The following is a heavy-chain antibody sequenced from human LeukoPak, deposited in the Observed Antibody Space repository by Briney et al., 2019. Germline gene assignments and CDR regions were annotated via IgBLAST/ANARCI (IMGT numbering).Heavy chain of an antibody. D-gene: IGHD4-17*01. CDR3: ARDYGDYVHNWFDP. Sequence: SETLSLTCTVSGGSISSYYWSWIRQPPGKGLEWIGYIYYSGSTNYNPSLKSRVTISVDTSKNQFSRKLSSVTAADTAVYYCARDYGDYVHNWFDPWGQGTLVTVSS. CDR2: IYYSGST. V-gene: IGHV4-59*01. J-gene: IGHJ5*02. CDR1: GGSISSYY.